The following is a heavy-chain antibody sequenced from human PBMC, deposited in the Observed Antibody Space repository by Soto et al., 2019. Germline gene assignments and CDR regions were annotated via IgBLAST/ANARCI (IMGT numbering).Heavy chain of an antibody. CDR1: GFTFSSYG. CDR2: IWYDGSNK. CDR3: ARDSRPNYDFWSGTAPSYYFDY. V-gene: IGHV3-33*01. Sequence: LRLSCAASGFTFSSYGMHWVRQAPGKGLEWVAVIWYDGSNKYYADSVKGRFTISRDNSKNTLYLQMNSLRAEDTAVYYCARDSRPNYDFWSGTAPSYYFDYWGQGTLVTVSS. J-gene: IGHJ4*02. D-gene: IGHD3-3*01.